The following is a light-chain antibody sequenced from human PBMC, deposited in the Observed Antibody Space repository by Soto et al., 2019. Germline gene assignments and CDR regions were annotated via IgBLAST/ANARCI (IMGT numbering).Light chain of an antibody. J-gene: IGKJ2*01. CDR1: QSLVHSDGNTY. CDR3: MQTTQPYT. V-gene: IGKV2-24*01. CDR2: MIS. Sequence: DFVMTQTPLSSPVTLGQPASISCRSSQSLVHSDGNTYLSWLPQRPGQPPRLLIYMISIRFSGVPDIYTGIQVVTDFKQKSRRMDAEDTGVYYCMQTTQPYTFGQVSNLEI.